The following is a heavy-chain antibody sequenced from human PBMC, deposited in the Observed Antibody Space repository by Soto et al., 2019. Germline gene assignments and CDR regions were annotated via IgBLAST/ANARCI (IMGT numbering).Heavy chain of an antibody. Sequence: QITLKESGPTLVKPTQTLTLTCTFSGFSLSTSGVGVGWIRQPPGKALEWLALIYWNDDKRYSPSLKSRLTITKDTSKNQVVLTMTNMDPVDTATYYCAHRRMGTYISGWYSRLRAPFDYWGQGTLVTVSS. CDR1: GFSLSTSGVG. D-gene: IGHD6-19*01. CDR2: IYWNDDK. V-gene: IGHV2-5*01. CDR3: AHRRMGTYISGWYSRLRAPFDY. J-gene: IGHJ4*02.